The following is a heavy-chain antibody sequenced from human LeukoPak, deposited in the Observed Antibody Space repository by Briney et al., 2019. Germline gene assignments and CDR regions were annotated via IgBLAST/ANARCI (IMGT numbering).Heavy chain of an antibody. V-gene: IGHV3-66*01. D-gene: IGHD6-13*01. CDR1: GFTVSSNY. CDR3: AKDSSSWYH. Sequence: GGSLRLSCAASGFTVSSNYMSWVRQAPGQGLEWVSVIYSSGDTHYADSVKGRFTISRDSSKNTVYLQMNSLRAEDTAVYYCAKDSSSWYHWGQGTLVTVSS. CDR2: IYSSGDT. J-gene: IGHJ5*02.